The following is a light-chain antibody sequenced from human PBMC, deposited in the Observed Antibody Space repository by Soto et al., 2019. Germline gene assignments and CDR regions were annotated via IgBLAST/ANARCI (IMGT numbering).Light chain of an antibody. J-gene: IGLJ1*01. Sequence: QSALTQPPSVSGAPGQRVTISCTGSTSNIGTGYDVQWYQQLPEAAPKLLIYGNTNRPSGVPDRFSGSQSGTSASLAITGLQAEDEGDYYCQSYDGSLLTYVFGAGTQLTVL. CDR2: GNT. V-gene: IGLV1-40*01. CDR1: TSNIGTGYD. CDR3: QSYDGSLLTYV.